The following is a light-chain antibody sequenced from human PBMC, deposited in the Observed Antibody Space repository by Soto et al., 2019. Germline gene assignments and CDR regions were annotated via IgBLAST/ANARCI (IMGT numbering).Light chain of an antibody. CDR3: PPYNRPPLYT. V-gene: IGKV1-5*03. CDR1: QSISSW. Sequence: DIQMTQSPSTLSASVGDRVTITCRASQSISSWLAWYQQKPGKAPKLLIYKASSLESGVPSRFSGSGSGTAFTLTISSLQPDAFATYYGPPYNRPPLYTFGQGTTLEIK. CDR2: KAS. J-gene: IGKJ2*01.